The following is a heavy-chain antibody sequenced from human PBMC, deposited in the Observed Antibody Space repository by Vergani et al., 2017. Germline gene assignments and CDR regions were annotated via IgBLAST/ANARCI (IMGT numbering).Heavy chain of an antibody. V-gene: IGHV3-30*02. J-gene: IGHJ4*01. D-gene: IGHD3-22*01. CDR1: GFTFSSYG. Sequence: QVQLVESGGGVVQPGGSLRLSCAASGFTFSSYGMHWVRQSPGKGLAWVAFIRYDGSNKYYADSVKGRFTISRDNSKNTLYLQMNSLRAEDTAVYYCAKDFFLLPAGSGSPPGGWGEGTVVTVSS. CDR2: IRYDGSNK. CDR3: AKDFFLLPAGSGSPPGG.